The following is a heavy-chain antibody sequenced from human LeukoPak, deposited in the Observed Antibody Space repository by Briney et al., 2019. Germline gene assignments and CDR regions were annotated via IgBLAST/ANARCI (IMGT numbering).Heavy chain of an antibody. V-gene: IGHV3-21*01. D-gene: IGHD6-13*01. CDR1: GLTFSSYS. J-gene: IGHJ6*02. CDR2: ISSSSSYI. CDR3: AGMAAAGRGYYYGMDV. Sequence: PGGSLRLSCAASGLTFSSYSMNWVRQAPGKGLEWVSSISSSSSYIYYADSVKGRFTISRDNAKNSLYLQMNSLRAEDTAVYYCAGMAAAGRGYYYGMDVWGQGTTVTVSS.